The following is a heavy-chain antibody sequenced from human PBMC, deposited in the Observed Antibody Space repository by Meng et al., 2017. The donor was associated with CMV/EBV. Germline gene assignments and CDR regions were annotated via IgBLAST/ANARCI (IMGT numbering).Heavy chain of an antibody. CDR1: GGSISSSSYY. Sequence: SGGSISSSSYYWGWIRQPPGKGLEWIGSRYYSGSTYYKPSLKSRVTISVDTSKNQFSLKLSSVTAADTAVYYCARVTTMVRGTRRFDYWGQGTLVTVSS. CDR2: RYYSGST. CDR3: ARVTTMVRGTRRFDY. V-gene: IGHV4-39*01. D-gene: IGHD3-10*01. J-gene: IGHJ4*02.